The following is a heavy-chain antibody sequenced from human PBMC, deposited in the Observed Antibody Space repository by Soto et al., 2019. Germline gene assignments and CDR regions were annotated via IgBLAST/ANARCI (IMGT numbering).Heavy chain of an antibody. CDR1: GYTFTSYG. V-gene: IGHV1-18*01. J-gene: IGHJ6*02. Sequence: ASVNVSCKASGYTFTSYGISWVRQAPGQGLEWMGWISAYNGNTNYAQKLQGRVTMTTDTSTSTAYMELRSLRSDDTAVYYCARDAGATRYYGTEVWGHGTTVSVS. D-gene: IGHD1-26*01. CDR3: ARDAGATRYYGTEV. CDR2: ISAYNGNT.